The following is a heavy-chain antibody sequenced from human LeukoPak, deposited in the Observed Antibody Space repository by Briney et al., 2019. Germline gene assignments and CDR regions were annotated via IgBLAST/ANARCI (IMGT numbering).Heavy chain of an antibody. J-gene: IGHJ6*02. Sequence: SETLSLTCTVSGGSISSSSYYWGWIRQPPGKGLEWIVSIYYSGSTYYNPSLKSRVTISVDTSKNQFSLKLSSVTAADTAVYYCARLAAMVSYGMDVWGQGTTVTVSS. CDR1: GGSISSSSYY. CDR3: ARLAAMVSYGMDV. V-gene: IGHV4-39*01. D-gene: IGHD5-18*01. CDR2: IYYSGST.